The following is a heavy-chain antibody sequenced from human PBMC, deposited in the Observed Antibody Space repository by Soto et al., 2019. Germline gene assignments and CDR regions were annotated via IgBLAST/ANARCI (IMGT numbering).Heavy chain of an antibody. V-gene: IGHV3-21*01. Sequence: EVQLVESGGGLVKPGGSLRLSCAASGFTFSSYSMNWVRQAPGKGLEWVSSISSSSSYIYYADSVKGRFTISRDNAKNSLYLQMNSLRAEATAVYYCARGPPGRPTGTTDYWGQGTLVTVSS. J-gene: IGHJ4*02. CDR3: ARGPPGRPTGTTDY. CDR2: ISSSSSYI. CDR1: GFTFSSYS. D-gene: IGHD1-7*01.